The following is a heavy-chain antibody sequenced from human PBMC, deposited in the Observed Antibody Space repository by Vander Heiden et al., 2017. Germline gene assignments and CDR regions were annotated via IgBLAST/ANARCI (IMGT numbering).Heavy chain of an antibody. Sequence: EVQLVESGVGLVKPGGSLRVSCEGTGFTFNNAWMNWVRQAPGKGLEWVGRIKSKTDGETTDYAAPVKGRFTVSRDDSKNTLYLQMNSLKTEDTAVYYCTTDPNSSAYYYYYYGMHVWGQGTTVTVSS. CDR2: IKSKTDGETT. D-gene: IGHD3-22*01. CDR1: GFTFNNAW. J-gene: IGHJ6*02. CDR3: TTDPNSSAYYYYYYGMHV. V-gene: IGHV3-15*07.